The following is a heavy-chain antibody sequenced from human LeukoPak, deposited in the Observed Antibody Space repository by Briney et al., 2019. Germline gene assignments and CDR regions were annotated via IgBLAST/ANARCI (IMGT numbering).Heavy chain of an antibody. D-gene: IGHD3-9*01. CDR2: IYSGGST. CDR1: GLTVSSNY. CDR3: ARYEYDILTGYPGDY. J-gene: IGHJ4*02. Sequence: GGSLRLSCAASGLTVSSNYMSWVRQAPGKGLEWVSVIYSGGSTYYADSVKGRFTISRDNSKNTLYLQMNSLRAEDTAVYYCARYEYDILTGYPGDYWGQGTLVTVSS. V-gene: IGHV3-66*01.